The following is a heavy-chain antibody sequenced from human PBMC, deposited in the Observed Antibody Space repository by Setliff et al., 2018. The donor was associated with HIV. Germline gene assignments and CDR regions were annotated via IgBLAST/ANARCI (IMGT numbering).Heavy chain of an antibody. Sequence: PSETLSLTCVVYGGSFTNYYWSWIRQPPGKGLECIGEINHSGSTNYNPSLKSRVTISVDTSKNQFSLKLNSVTAADTAVYFCARKVGGDFDYWGQGTLVTVSS. CDR1: GGSFTNYY. CDR2: INHSGST. V-gene: IGHV4-34*01. D-gene: IGHD1-26*01. J-gene: IGHJ4*02. CDR3: ARKVGGDFDY.